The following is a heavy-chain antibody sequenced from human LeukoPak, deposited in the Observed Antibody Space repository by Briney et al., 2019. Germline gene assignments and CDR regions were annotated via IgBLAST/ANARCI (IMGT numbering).Heavy chain of an antibody. CDR1: GGSISSSSYY. J-gene: IGHJ4*02. V-gene: IGHV4-39*07. Sequence: SETLSLTCTVSGGSISSSSYYWGWIRQPPGKGLEWIGSIYYSGSTYYNPSLKSRVTLSVDTSKNQFSLRLSSVTAADTAVYYCARRTFGGVIAYWGQGTLVTVSS. CDR2: IYYSGST. D-gene: IGHD3-16*02. CDR3: ARRTFGGVIAY.